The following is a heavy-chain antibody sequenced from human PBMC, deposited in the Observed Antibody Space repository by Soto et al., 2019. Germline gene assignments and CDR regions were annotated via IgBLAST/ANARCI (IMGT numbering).Heavy chain of an antibody. CDR2: INGGNGDT. J-gene: IGHJ4*02. CDR1: GYTFTSYA. Sequence: QVQLVQSGAEMRKPGASVMVSFKASGYTFTSYALNWVRQAPGQRLEWMGWINGGNGDTKYSQRFQDRVTITRDTSVNTVYMELSSLTSEDTAIYYCARVPLSLYSADFRWGRGTPFTVAS. V-gene: IGHV1-3*01. D-gene: IGHD6-13*01. CDR3: ARVPLSLYSADFR.